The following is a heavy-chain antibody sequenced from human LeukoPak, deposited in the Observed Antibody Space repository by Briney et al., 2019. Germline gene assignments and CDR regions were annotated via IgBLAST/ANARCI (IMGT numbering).Heavy chain of an antibody. V-gene: IGHV1-46*01. D-gene: IGHD2-2*01. CDR2: INPSGGGT. CDR1: GYTFTSYY. CDR3: SRGRSSTSCWGNYYYYYYMDV. J-gene: IGHJ6*03. Sequence: GASVKVSFKASGYTFTSYYMHWVRQAPGQGREWMGIINPSGGGTSYAQKFQGRVTITRDTSTRTVYMELSSLRTEDTAVYYCSRGRSSTSCWGNYYYYYYMDVWGKGTTVTVSS.